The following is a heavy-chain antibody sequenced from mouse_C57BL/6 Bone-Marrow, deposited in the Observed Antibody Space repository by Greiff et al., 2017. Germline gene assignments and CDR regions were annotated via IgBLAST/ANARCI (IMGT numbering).Heavy chain of an antibody. CDR1: GFTFSSYT. Sequence: EVQLVESGGGLVKPGGSLKLSCAVSGFTFSSYTMSLVRQTPEKRRVLDSTISGGCGNTYYPDSVKGRFTISRDNAKNTLYLQMSSLRSEDTALYNCARSPFAYWGQGTLVTVSA. V-gene: IGHV5-9*01. CDR3: ARSPFAY. J-gene: IGHJ3*01. CDR2: ISGGCGNT.